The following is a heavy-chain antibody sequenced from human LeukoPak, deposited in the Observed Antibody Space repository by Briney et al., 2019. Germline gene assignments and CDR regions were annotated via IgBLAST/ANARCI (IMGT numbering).Heavy chain of an antibody. CDR2: IYHSGST. Sequence: PSETLSLTCAVSGGSISSGGYSWSWIRQPPGKGLEWIGYIYHSGSTYYNPSLKSRVTISVDRSKNQFPLKLSSVTAADTAVYYCASYTVTTASDAFDIWGQGTMVTVSS. J-gene: IGHJ3*02. V-gene: IGHV4-30-2*01. D-gene: IGHD4-17*01. CDR3: ASYTVTTASDAFDI. CDR1: GGSISSGGYS.